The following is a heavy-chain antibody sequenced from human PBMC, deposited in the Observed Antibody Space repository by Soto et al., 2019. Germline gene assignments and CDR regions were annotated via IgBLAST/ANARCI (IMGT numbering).Heavy chain of an antibody. CDR1: GDSISDRDFC. Sequence: QLQLQESGPGLVKPSETLSLTCTVSGDSISDRDFCWGWIRQPTGRGLEWIANIFYSGNTYYNPSLRSRVTVSINTSKNQFSLYLSSVTAADTAVYYCASVTFGSESYYHFDNWGQGTLVTVSS. D-gene: IGHD3-10*01. J-gene: IGHJ4*02. CDR3: ASVTFGSESYYHFDN. CDR2: IFYSGNT. V-gene: IGHV4-39*01.